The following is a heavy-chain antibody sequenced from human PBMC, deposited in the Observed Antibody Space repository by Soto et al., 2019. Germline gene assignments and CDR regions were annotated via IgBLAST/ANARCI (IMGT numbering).Heavy chain of an antibody. V-gene: IGHV4-39*01. J-gene: IGHJ5*02. CDR3: ARHESPTTVTTWRWFDP. D-gene: IGHD4-17*01. Sequence: QLQLQESGPGLVKPSETLSLTCTVSGGSISSISYYWGWIRHPPGKVLEWIGSIYYRGSTYYNPSLKSRVTISVDTSTNQFSLKLSSVTAADTAVYYCARHESPTTVTTWRWFDPWGQGTLVTVSS. CDR2: IYYRGST. CDR1: GGSISSISYY.